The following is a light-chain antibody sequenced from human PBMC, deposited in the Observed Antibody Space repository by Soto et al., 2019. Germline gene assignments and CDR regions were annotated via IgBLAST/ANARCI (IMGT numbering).Light chain of an antibody. CDR2: GTY. J-gene: IGKJ4*01. CDR1: QSVSSN. CDR3: QQYNNWPPLT. V-gene: IGKV3D-15*01. Sequence: EIVMTQSPATLSVSPGERATLSCRASQSVSSNLAWYQQKPGQAPRLLIYGTYIRATGIPARFSGSGSGTEFTLTICSLQSEDFAVYYCQQYNNWPPLTFGGGTKVEIK.